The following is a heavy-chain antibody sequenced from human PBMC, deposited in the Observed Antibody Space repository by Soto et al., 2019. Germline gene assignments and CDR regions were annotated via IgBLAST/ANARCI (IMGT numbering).Heavy chain of an antibody. CDR1: GGSISSGDYY. J-gene: IGHJ5*02. D-gene: IGHD5-18*01. CDR2: IYYSGST. Sequence: PSETLSLTCTVSGGSISSGDYYWSWIRQPPGKGLEWIGYIYYSGSTYYNPSLKSRVTISVDTSKNQFSLKLSSVTAADTAVYYCARVYEYSYPNNWFDPWGQGTLVTVSS. CDR3: ARVYEYSYPNNWFDP. V-gene: IGHV4-30-4*01.